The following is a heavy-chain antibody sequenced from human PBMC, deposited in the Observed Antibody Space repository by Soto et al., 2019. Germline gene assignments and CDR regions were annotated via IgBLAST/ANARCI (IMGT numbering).Heavy chain of an antibody. CDR1: GGSISSYY. V-gene: IGHV4-59*01. D-gene: IGHD2-2*02. CDR3: ARGRVFGGVPAAIPLGRNWFDP. J-gene: IGHJ5*02. CDR2: IYYSGST. Sequence: QVQLQESGPGLVKPSQTLSLTCTVSGGSISSYYWSWIRQPPGKGLEWIGYIYYSGSTNYNPSLKSRVTISVDTSKNQFSLKLSSVTAADTAVYYCARGRVFGGVPAAIPLGRNWFDPWGQGTLVTVSS.